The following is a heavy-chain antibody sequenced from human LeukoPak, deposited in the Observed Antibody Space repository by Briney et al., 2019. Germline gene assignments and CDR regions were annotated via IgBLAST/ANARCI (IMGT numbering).Heavy chain of an antibody. D-gene: IGHD3-3*01. Sequence: GRSLRLSCAASGFTFSNYAMHWVRQAPGRGLEWVAVISYDGNSKYYEDSAKGRFTISRDNSKNTLYLQMNSLRAEDTAVYYCARVSAYYDFWSAYLDYWGQGTLVTVPS. CDR2: ISYDGNSK. J-gene: IGHJ4*02. CDR3: ARVSAYYDFWSAYLDY. CDR1: GFTFSNYA. V-gene: IGHV3-30*04.